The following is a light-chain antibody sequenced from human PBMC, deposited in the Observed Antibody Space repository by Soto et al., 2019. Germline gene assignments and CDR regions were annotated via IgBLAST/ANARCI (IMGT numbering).Light chain of an antibody. CDR1: QDISNY. CDR3: QQLNSYPRT. V-gene: IGKV1-33*01. J-gene: IGKJ1*01. Sequence: DIQMTQSPSSLSASVGDRVTITCQASQDISNYLNWYQQKPGKAPKLLIYDASNLETGVPSRFSGSGSGTDFTFTISSLQPEDIATYYCQQLNSYPRTLGQGTKVDIK. CDR2: DAS.